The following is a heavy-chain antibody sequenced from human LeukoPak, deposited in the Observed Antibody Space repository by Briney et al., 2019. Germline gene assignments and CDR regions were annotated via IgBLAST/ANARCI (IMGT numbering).Heavy chain of an antibody. Sequence: PSQTLSLTCTVSGGSISSGSYYWSWIRQPAGKGLEWMGRIYNSGSTNYNPSLKSRVTISTDMSKNQFSLKLTSVTAADTAVYYCARQTFGVLYFDSWGQGTLAIVSS. J-gene: IGHJ4*02. D-gene: IGHD3-10*01. CDR3: ARQTFGVLYFDS. CDR1: GGSISSGSYY. V-gene: IGHV4-61*02. CDR2: IYNSGST.